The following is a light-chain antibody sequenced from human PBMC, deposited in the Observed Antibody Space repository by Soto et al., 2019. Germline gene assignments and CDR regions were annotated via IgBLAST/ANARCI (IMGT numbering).Light chain of an antibody. J-gene: IGKJ5*01. Sequence: DSQMTQSPSTLSASVGDRVTITCRASQSISSYLNWYQQKPGKAPKLLIYAASSLQSGVPSRFSGSGSGTDFTLTISSLQPEDFATYYCQQSHSTPFTFGQGTRLEIK. CDR2: AAS. CDR3: QQSHSTPFT. CDR1: QSISSY. V-gene: IGKV1-39*01.